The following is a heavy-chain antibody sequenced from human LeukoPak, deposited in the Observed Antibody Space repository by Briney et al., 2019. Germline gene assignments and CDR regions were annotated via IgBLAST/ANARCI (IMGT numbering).Heavy chain of an antibody. D-gene: IGHD6-13*01. V-gene: IGHV1-18*01. CDR2: ISAYNGNT. J-gene: IGHJ4*02. CDR1: GYTFTNYG. Sequence: ASVKVSCKASGYTFTNYGISWVRQAPGQGLEWMGWISAYNGNTNYAQKLQGRVTITTDTSTSTAYMELRTLRSDDTAVYYCARVHAAAGEGGDYWGQGTLVTVSS. CDR3: ARVHAAAGEGGDY.